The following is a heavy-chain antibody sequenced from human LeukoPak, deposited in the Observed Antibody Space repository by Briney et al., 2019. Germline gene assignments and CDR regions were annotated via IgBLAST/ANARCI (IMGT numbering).Heavy chain of an antibody. CDR1: GGSFSGYC. CDR2: ICYSGTT. J-gene: IGHJ5*02. CDR3: ANYGAGTYRFDP. Sequence: SETLSLTCAVYGGSFSGYCWSWIRQHPGKGLEWIGYICYSGTTYYNPSLKSRVTISVDMSENQFSLKLSSVTAADTAVYYCANYGAGTYRFDPWGQGTLVTVSS. D-gene: IGHD3-10*01. V-gene: IGHV4-31*11.